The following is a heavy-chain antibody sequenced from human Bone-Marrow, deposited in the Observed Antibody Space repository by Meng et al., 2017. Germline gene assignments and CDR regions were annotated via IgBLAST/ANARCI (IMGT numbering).Heavy chain of an antibody. CDR2: ISGSGGST. D-gene: IGHD3-22*01. V-gene: IGHV3-23*01. Sequence: GESLKISCAASGFTFSSYAMSWVRQAPGKGLEWVSAISGSGGSTYYADSVKGRFTISRDNSKNTLYLQMNSLRAEDTAVYYCARLPGGNYYDSSGYYYYYYYGMDVWGQGTTVTVSS. J-gene: IGHJ6*02. CDR1: GFTFSSYA. CDR3: ARLPGGNYYDSSGYYYYYYYGMDV.